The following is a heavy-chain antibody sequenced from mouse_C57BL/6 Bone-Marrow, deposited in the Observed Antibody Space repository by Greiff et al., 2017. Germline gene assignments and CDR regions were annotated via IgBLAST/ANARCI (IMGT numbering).Heavy chain of an antibody. CDR2: IDPENGDT. V-gene: IGHV14-4*01. CDR3: TPTGDWFAY. CDR1: GFNIKDDY. J-gene: IGHJ3*01. Sequence: VQLQQSGAELVRPGASVKLSCTASGFNIKDDYMHWVKQRPEQGLEWIGWIDPENGDTEYASKFQGKATITADTSSNTAYLQLSSLTSADTAVYYCTPTGDWFAYWGQGTLVTVSA.